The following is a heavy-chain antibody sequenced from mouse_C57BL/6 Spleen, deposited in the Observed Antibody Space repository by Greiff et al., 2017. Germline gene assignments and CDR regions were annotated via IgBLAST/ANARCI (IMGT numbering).Heavy chain of an antibody. CDR1: GYTFTSYW. Sequence: QVQLQQPGAELVKPGASVKLSCTASGYTFTSYWMHWVKQRPGQGLEWIGMIHPNSGSTNYNEKFKSKATLTVDKSSSTAYMQLSSLTSEDSAVYYCARDGPYAMDYWGQGTSVTVSS. D-gene: IGHD2-3*01. CDR3: ARDGPYAMDY. V-gene: IGHV1-64*01. CDR2: IHPNSGST. J-gene: IGHJ4*01.